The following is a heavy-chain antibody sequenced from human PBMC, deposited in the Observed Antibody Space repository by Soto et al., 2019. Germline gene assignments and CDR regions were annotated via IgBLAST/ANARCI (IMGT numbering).Heavy chain of an antibody. V-gene: IGHV3-23*01. CDR2: ILVGGST. CDR1: GFTCSSYD. J-gene: IGHJ3*02. D-gene: IGHD2-8*02. Sequence: PGGSLRFSCAASGFTCSSYDMSWVRQAPGKGLEWVSTILVGGSTHYPDSVKGRFTISRDNSKNTVFLQMNSLTAGDTAVYYCAKATATGGGAFDIRGQGTMVTVSS. CDR3: AKATATGGGAFDI.